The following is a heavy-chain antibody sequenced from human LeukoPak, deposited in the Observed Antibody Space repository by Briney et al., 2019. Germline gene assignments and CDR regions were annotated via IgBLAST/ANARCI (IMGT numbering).Heavy chain of an antibody. J-gene: IGHJ3*01. CDR1: GFTFSGFW. Sequence: GGSLRLSCAVSGFTFSGFWMSWSRQAPGKGLEWVASINSDGSEGYYADVVKGRFTISRDNAKNSLYLQINSLRAEDTAVDYCARSSYSSSSSVWGQGTMVTVSS. CDR3: ARSSYSSSSSV. V-gene: IGHV3-7*03. CDR2: INSDGSEG. D-gene: IGHD6-6*01.